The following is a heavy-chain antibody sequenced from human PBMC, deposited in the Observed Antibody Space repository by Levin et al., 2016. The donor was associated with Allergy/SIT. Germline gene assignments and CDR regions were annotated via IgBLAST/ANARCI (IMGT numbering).Heavy chain of an antibody. CDR2: ISYDGTDK. CDR3: ARDDAGNSGYNYYFDN. Sequence: GESLKISCAASGFTFSSYAMSWVRQAPGKGLEWVAFISYDGTDKFYGDSVKGRFTISRDNSKNTLSLQMNSLRAEDTAVYYCARDDAGNSGYNYYFDNWGQGTLVTVSS. J-gene: IGHJ4*02. D-gene: IGHD3-22*01. CDR1: GFTFSSYA. V-gene: IGHV3-30*04.